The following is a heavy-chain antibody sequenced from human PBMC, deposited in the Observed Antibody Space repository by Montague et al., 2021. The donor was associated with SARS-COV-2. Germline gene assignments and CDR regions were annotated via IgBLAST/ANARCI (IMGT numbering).Heavy chain of an antibody. J-gene: IGHJ4*02. CDR1: GFTFGDYA. V-gene: IGHV3-23*01. CDR3: AKALYSGGFFFESGSDF. CDR2: INGDGATA. D-gene: IGHD6-19*01. Sequence: SLRLSCAASGFTFGDYAINWVRQAPGKGLEWVARINGDGATAYYAESVLGRFAISRDNSKNTVLLQMDSLRVKDAAVYYCAKALYSGGFFFESGSDFWGQGTLVTVSS.